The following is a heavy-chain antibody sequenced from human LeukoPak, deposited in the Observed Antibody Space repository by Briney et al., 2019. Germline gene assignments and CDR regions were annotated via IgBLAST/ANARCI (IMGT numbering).Heavy chain of an antibody. Sequence: SETLSLTCAVYGVSFSGYYWSWVRQPPGKGLEWIGEINHSGTTNYNPSLKSRVTISVDTSKNQFSLMLSSVTAADTAVYYCAMAGSSSGWGFDPWGQGTLVTVCS. D-gene: IGHD6-19*01. CDR1: GVSFSGYY. CDR3: AMAGSSSGWGFDP. CDR2: INHSGTT. V-gene: IGHV4-34*01. J-gene: IGHJ5*02.